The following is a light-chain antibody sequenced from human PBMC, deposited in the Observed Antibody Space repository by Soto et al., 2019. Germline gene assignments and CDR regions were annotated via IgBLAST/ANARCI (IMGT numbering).Light chain of an antibody. J-gene: IGKJ1*01. CDR3: QQYGSSPRT. CDR2: GAS. V-gene: IGKV3-20*01. Sequence: EIVLTQSPGTLSLSPGERATLSCRASQSVSSSFLAWYQQKPGQAPRLVIYGASSRATDIPDRFSGSGSGTDFTITISRLEPEDFAVYYCQQYGSSPRTFGQGTKVEIK. CDR1: QSVSSSF.